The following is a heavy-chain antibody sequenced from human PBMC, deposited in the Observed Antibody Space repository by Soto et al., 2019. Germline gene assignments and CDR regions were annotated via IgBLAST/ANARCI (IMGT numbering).Heavy chain of an antibody. V-gene: IGHV1-18*01. CDR1: GYTFTTYA. J-gene: IGHJ4*02. CDR2: ISAYSGNT. Sequence: QVQLVQSGAEVKKPGASVKVSCKASGYTFTTYAVNWVRQAPGQGLEWVGWISAYSGNTNYAQKFHGRVTMTIDTSTSTIYMELRSLTPDDTAMYYCARDQVVLDYWGQGNLVTVSS. CDR3: ARDQVVLDY.